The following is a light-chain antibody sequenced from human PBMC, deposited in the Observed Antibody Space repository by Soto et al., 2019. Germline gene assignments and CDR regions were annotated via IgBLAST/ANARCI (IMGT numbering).Light chain of an antibody. J-gene: IGLJ1*01. CDR3: CSFASSESYV. CDR1: SSDVGGYNY. CDR2: DVT. V-gene: IGLV2-11*01. Sequence: QSALTQPRSVSGSPGQSVTISCTGTSSDVGGYNYVSWFQQHPGRAPKLIIYDVTKRPSGVPDRFSGSKSGDTASLTISGLQAEDEADYYCCSFASSESYVFGTGTKV.